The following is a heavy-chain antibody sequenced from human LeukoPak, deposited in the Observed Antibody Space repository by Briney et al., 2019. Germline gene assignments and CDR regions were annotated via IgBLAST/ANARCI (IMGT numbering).Heavy chain of an antibody. V-gene: IGHV3-21*01. D-gene: IGHD1-7*01. CDR3: ARDGQTGTTVY. J-gene: IGHJ4*02. Sequence: PGGSLRLSCAASGFTFSNFIMNWVRQAPGKGLEWVSSISGSYSYMYYADSVQGRFTISRDNAKNSLYLQMNSLRVEDTAVYYCARDGQTGTTVYWGQGTLVTVSS. CDR2: ISGSYSYM. CDR1: GFTFSNFI.